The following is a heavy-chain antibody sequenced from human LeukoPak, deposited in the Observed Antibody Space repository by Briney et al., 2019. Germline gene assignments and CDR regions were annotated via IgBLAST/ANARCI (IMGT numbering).Heavy chain of an antibody. CDR1: DGSIGSYY. D-gene: IGHD3-3*01. J-gene: IGHJ4*02. CDR2: IYDSGST. CDR3: AREFSWSGFFDY. V-gene: IGHV4-59*01. Sequence: SETLSLTWTVSDGSIGSYYWSWIRQPPGKGLEWIGHIYDSGSTNYNPSLKSRVTISVDTSKNQFSLKLSSVTAADTAVYYCAREFSWSGFFDYWGQGTLVTVSS.